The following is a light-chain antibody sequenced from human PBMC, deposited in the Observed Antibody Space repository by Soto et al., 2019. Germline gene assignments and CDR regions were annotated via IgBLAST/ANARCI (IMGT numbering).Light chain of an antibody. J-gene: IGLJ1*01. CDR3: SSYTTSNTRQIV. Sequence: QSLLTQPPSVSGSPGQSITISCAGTSSDVGGYNYVSWYQHHPGKAPKLIIYDVNNRPSGVSNPFSGSKSGNTASLTISGLQPEDEADYYCSSYTTSNTRQIVFGTGTKVTVL. CDR2: DVN. CDR1: SSDVGGYNY. V-gene: IGLV2-14*03.